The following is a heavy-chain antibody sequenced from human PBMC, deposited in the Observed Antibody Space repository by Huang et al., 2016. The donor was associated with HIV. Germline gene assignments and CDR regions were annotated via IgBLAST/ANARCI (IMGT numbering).Heavy chain of an antibody. CDR2: IIPIFGTA. V-gene: IGHV1-69*13. CDR3: ARTAYSYGFRQGYNWFDP. J-gene: IGHJ5*02. Sequence: QVLLVQSGAEVRKPGSSVKVSCTAFGGTFSSYAISWVRQAAGQGLEWRGGIIPIFGTANYTQKCHGRVTITVDESTNTGYMEWTSLTSEDTAVYYCARTAYSYGFRQGYNWFDPWGQGTPVTVSS. CDR1: GGTFSSYA. D-gene: IGHD5-18*01.